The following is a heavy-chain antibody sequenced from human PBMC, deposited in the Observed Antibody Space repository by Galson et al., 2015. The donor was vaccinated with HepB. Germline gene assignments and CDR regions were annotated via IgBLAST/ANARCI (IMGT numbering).Heavy chain of an antibody. V-gene: IGHV3-74*01. CDR2: INSDGSST. CDR3: ARGKYDFWSGYYWFDP. J-gene: IGHJ5*02. D-gene: IGHD3-3*01. CDR1: GFTFSSYW. Sequence: SLRLSCAASGFTFSSYWMHWVRQAPGKGLVWVSSINSDGSSTSYADSVKGRFTISRDNAKNTLYLQMNSLRAEDTAVYYCARGKYDFWSGYYWFDPWGQETLVTVSS.